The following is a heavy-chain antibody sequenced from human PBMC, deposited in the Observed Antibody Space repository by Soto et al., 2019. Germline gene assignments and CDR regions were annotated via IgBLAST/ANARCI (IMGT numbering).Heavy chain of an antibody. D-gene: IGHD2-2*01. Sequence: PGGSLRLSCTASGFTFGDYAMSWVRQAPGKGLEWVGFIRSKAYGGTTEYAASVKGRFTILRDDSKSIAYLQMNSLKTEVTAVYYCTRDPSLSGYCSSTSCHPHYWGQGTLVTVSS. CDR1: GFTFGDYA. V-gene: IGHV3-49*04. CDR3: TRDPSLSGYCSSTSCHPHY. CDR2: IRSKAYGGTT. J-gene: IGHJ4*02.